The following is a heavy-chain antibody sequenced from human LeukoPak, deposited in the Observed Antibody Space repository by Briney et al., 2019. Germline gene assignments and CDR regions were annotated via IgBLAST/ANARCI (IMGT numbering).Heavy chain of an antibody. CDR3: ARAGRGSGYLSY. D-gene: IGHD3-3*01. CDR2: INHSGST. J-gene: IGHJ4*02. Sequence: SETLSLTCAVYGGSFSGYYWSWIRQPPGKGLEWIGEINHSGSTNYNPSLKSRVTISVDTSKNQFSLKLSSVTAADTAEYYCARAGRGSGYLSYWGQGTLVTVSS. V-gene: IGHV4-34*01. CDR1: GGSFSGYY.